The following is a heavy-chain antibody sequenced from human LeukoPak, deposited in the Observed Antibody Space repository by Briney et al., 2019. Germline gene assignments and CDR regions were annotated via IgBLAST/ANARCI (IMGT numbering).Heavy chain of an antibody. CDR2: INHSGST. D-gene: IGHD6-13*01. Sequence: SETLSLTCAVYGGSFSGYYWSWIRQPPGKGLEWIGEINHSGSTNYNPSLKSRVTISVDTSKNQFSLKLSSVTAADTAVYYCARVRIAAAGTGLLTYSWFDPWGQGTLVTVSS. CDR3: ARVRIAAAGTGLLTYSWFDP. CDR1: GGSFSGYY. J-gene: IGHJ5*02. V-gene: IGHV4-34*01.